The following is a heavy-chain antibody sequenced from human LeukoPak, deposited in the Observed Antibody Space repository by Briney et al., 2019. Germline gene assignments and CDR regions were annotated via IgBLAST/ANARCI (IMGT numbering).Heavy chain of an antibody. CDR3: ARDRGAESFDI. CDR1: GFTFSSYG. D-gene: IGHD3-10*01. CDR2: ISGSGGTT. J-gene: IGHJ3*02. V-gene: IGHV3-23*01. Sequence: GGSLRLSCAASGFTFSSYGMSWVRQAPGKGLEWVSAISGSGGTTYYADSVKGRFTISRDNSKNTLYLQMNSLRAEDTAVYYCARDRGAESFDIWGQGTMVTVSS.